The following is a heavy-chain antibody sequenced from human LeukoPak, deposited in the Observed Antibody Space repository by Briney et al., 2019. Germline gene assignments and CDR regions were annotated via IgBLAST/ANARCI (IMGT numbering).Heavy chain of an antibody. J-gene: IGHJ5*02. D-gene: IGHD2-15*01. Sequence: SETLSLTCAVYGGSFSGYYWSWIRQPPGKGLEWIGEINHSGSTNYNPSLKSRVTISVDTSKNQFSLKLSSVTAADTAVYYCARGGGGWGSPSSGWFDPWGQGTLVTVSS. V-gene: IGHV4-34*01. CDR2: INHSGST. CDR3: ARGGGGWGSPSSGWFDP. CDR1: GGSFSGYY.